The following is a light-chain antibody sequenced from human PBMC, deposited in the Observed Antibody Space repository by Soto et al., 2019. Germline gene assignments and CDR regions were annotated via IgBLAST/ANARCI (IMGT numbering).Light chain of an antibody. CDR3: QKDGSLPWT. CDR1: QSVSSSY. CDR2: GAS. Sequence: EIVLTQSPGTLSLSPGEIATLSCRARQSVSSSYLAWYQQKPGQAPRLLIYGASSRATGIPDRFSGSGSGTDFTFTISRLEPEDFEEYDCQKDGSLPWTFGQGTKVEIK. V-gene: IGKV3-20*01. J-gene: IGKJ1*01.